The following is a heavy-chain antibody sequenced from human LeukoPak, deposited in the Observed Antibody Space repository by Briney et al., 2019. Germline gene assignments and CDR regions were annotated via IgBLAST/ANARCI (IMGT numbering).Heavy chain of an antibody. CDR3: ARGNSDYGDARGFRY. J-gene: IGHJ4*02. Sequence: SDTLPHTCAVSGHHLSSSNGWGWLRQPPGKGLDWIGYIYYNGTTYYSPALKSRVTISVDTSKNQFSLKLSSVAAADTAVYYCARGNSDYGDARGFRYWGQGTLVTVSS. D-gene: IGHD4-17*01. CDR1: GHHLSSSNG. V-gene: IGHV4-28*03. CDR2: IYYNGTT.